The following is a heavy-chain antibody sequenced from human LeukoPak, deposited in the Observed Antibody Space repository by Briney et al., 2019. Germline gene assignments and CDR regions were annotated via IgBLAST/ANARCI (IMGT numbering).Heavy chain of an antibody. CDR2: IRYDGSNK. V-gene: IGHV3-30*02. CDR3: AKDLASGYYSARGYFDY. D-gene: IGHD3-22*01. CDR1: GFTFSSYG. J-gene: IGHJ4*02. Sequence: GGSLRLSCAASGFTFSSYGMHWVRQAPGKGLEWVAFIRYDGSNKYYTDSAKGRFTISRDNSKNTLYLQMNSLRAEDTAVYYCAKDLASGYYSARGYFDYWGQGTLVTVSS.